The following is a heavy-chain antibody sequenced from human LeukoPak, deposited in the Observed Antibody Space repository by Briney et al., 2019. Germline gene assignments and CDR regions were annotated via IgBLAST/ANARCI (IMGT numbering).Heavy chain of an antibody. CDR1: GGSISSYY. CDR3: ARDVSSGWYYYYYMDV. J-gene: IGHJ6*03. CDR2: IYTSGST. V-gene: IGHV4-4*07. D-gene: IGHD6-19*01. Sequence: SETLSLTCTVSGGSISSYYWSWIRQPAGKGLEWIGRIYTSGSTNYNPSLKSRVTMSVDTSKNQFSLKLSSVTAADTAVYYCARDVSSGWYYYYYMDVWGKGTTVTASS.